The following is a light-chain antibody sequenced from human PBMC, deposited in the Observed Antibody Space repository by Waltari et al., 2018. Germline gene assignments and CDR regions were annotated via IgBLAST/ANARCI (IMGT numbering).Light chain of an antibody. CDR1: QGIDNY. Sequence: IQLTQSPSSLSASVGDRVTITCRASQGIDNYLGWYQQKPGKAPKLLIYEASTLQSGVPSRFSGSGSGTDFTLTISSLQPADFATYYCQQRSNFSFGGGTKVEIK. V-gene: IGKV1-9*01. J-gene: IGKJ4*01. CDR3: QQRSNFS. CDR2: EAS.